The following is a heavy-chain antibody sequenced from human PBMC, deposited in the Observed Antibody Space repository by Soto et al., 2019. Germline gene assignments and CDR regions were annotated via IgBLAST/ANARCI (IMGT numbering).Heavy chain of an antibody. Sequence: EVQLVESGGGLVQPGGSLRLSCAASGFTFSSYSINWVRQAPGKGLEWVSYISSSSSTIYYADSVKGRFTISRDNAKNSLYLQMNSLRDEDTAVYYCARDSDDYYDSSGYYLGPIDYWGQGTLVTVSS. CDR3: ARDSDDYYDSSGYYLGPIDY. CDR2: ISSSSSTI. V-gene: IGHV3-48*02. J-gene: IGHJ4*02. D-gene: IGHD3-22*01. CDR1: GFTFSSYS.